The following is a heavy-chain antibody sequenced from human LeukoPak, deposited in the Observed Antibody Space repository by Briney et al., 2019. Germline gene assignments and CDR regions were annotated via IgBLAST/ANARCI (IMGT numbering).Heavy chain of an antibody. CDR2: IHYTGST. CDR1: GGSISSSSYY. V-gene: IGHV4-39*01. Sequence: SETLSLTCTVSGGSISSSSYYWGWIRQPPGKGLEWIGYIHYTGSTYYNPSLKSRVTISVDTSKNQFSLKLSSVTAADTAVYFCARQRRYYFDGSGSHAFDIWGQGTMVTVSS. D-gene: IGHD3-22*01. CDR3: ARQRRYYFDGSGSHAFDI. J-gene: IGHJ3*02.